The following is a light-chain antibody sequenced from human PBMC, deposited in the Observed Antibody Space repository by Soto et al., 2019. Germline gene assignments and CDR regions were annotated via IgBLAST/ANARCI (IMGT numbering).Light chain of an antibody. CDR1: QSVGSN. J-gene: IGKJ4*01. CDR3: QQYNSWPLT. Sequence: ERVMTQSPATLSVSPGERATLSCRASQSVGSNLAWYQQKPGQAPRLLIYGASTRATGIPARFSGSGSGTEFTLTISSLQSEDFAVYYCQQYNSWPLTFGGGTKVESK. V-gene: IGKV3-15*01. CDR2: GAS.